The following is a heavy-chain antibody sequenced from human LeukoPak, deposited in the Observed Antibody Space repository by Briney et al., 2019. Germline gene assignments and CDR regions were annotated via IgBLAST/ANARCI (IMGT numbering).Heavy chain of an antibody. CDR2: MNPNSGNT. J-gene: IGHJ3*02. D-gene: IGHD3-22*01. V-gene: IGHV1-8*03. CDR1: GYTFTSYD. Sequence: EASVKVSCKASGYTFTSYDINWVRQATGQGLEWMGWMNPNSGNTGYAQKFQGRVTITRNTSISTAYMELSSLRSEDTAVYYCARARDYYDSSGYSGWYAFDIWGQGTMATVSS. CDR3: ARARDYYDSSGYSGWYAFDI.